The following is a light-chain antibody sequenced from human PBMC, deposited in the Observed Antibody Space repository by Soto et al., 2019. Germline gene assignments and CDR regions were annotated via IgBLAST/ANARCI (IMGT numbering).Light chain of an antibody. CDR2: SHN. J-gene: IGLJ2*01. CDR3: AAWDDSLNVV. V-gene: IGLV1-44*01. CDR1: IGTNN. Sequence: QSVLTQPPSASGTPGQRVTISCSGSIGTNNVNWYQQLPGTAPKLLIYSHNQRPSGVPDRFSGSKSGTSASLAISGLQSGDEADYYCAAWDDSLNVVFGGGTKLTVL.